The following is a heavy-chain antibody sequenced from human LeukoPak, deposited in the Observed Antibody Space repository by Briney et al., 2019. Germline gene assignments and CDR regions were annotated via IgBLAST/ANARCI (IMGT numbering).Heavy chain of an antibody. V-gene: IGHV1-3*01. CDR3: ARDRGSGYYYVQNWFDP. CDR1: GYTFTSYA. D-gene: IGHD3-22*01. J-gene: IGHJ5*02. Sequence: ASVKVSCKASGYTFTSYAMHWVRQAPGQRLEWMGWINAGNGNTKYSQKFQGRATITRDTSASTAYMELSSLRSEDTAVYYCARDRGSGYYYVQNWFDPWGQGTLVTVSS. CDR2: INAGNGNT.